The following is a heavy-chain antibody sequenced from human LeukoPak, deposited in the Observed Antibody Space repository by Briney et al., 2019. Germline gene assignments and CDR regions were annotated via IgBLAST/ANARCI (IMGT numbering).Heavy chain of an antibody. D-gene: IGHD3-22*01. J-gene: IGHJ4*02. CDR2: IWYDGSNK. V-gene: IGHV3-33*01. CDR3: ARRKSSGYYHY. Sequence: GGSLRLSCAASGFTFSSYGMHWVRQAPGKGLEWVAVIWYDGSNKYYADSVKGRFTISRDNSKNTLYLQMNSLRDEDTAVYYCARRKSSGYYHYWGQGTLVTVSS. CDR1: GFTFSSYG.